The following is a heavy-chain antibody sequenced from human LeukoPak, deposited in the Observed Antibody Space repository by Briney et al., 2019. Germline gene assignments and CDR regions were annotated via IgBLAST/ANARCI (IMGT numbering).Heavy chain of an antibody. CDR1: GFTFSDYY. Sequence: GGSLRLSCAASGFTFSDYYMSWIRQAPGKGLEWVSYISSGGDIIYYADSVKGRFTISRDNAKNSLYLQMNSLRADDTAVYYCARGGRPDGYNPTLFDYWGQGTLVTVSS. V-gene: IGHV3-11*01. CDR3: ARGGRPDGYNPTLFDY. CDR2: ISSGGDII. D-gene: IGHD5-24*01. J-gene: IGHJ4*02.